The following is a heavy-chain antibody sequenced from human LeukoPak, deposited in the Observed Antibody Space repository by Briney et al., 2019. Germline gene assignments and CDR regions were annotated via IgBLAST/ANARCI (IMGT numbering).Heavy chain of an antibody. CDR3: ARGPGYYGSGSYDY. D-gene: IGHD3-10*01. CDR1: GGSFSGYY. J-gene: IGHJ4*02. Sequence: SETLSLTCAVYGGSFSGYYWSWIRQPPGKGLEWIGEINHSGSTNYNPSLKSRVTISVDTSKNQFSLKLSPVTAADTAVYYCARGPGYYGSGSYDYWGQGTLVTVSS. CDR2: INHSGST. V-gene: IGHV4-34*01.